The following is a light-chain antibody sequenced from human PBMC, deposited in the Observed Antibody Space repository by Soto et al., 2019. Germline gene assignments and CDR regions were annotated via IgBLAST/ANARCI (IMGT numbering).Light chain of an antibody. Sequence: DIVMTQSPDSLAVSLGERATINCKSSQSLLYSSNNKNYIAWYQQKPGQPPKLLIYWASTRESGVPDRFSGSGSGTDFTLTISTLQAEDVAIYHCQQYFTTPITFGQGTRLEIK. CDR2: WAS. CDR1: QSLLYSSNNKNY. V-gene: IGKV4-1*01. J-gene: IGKJ5*01. CDR3: QQYFTTPIT.